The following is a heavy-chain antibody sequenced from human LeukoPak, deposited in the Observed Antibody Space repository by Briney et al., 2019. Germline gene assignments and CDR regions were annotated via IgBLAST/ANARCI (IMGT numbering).Heavy chain of an antibody. CDR1: GGTFSSYA. D-gene: IGHD1-1*01. Sequence: LVKVSCKASGGTFSSYAISWVRQAPGQGLEWMGGIIPIFGTANYAQKFQGRVTITADESTSTAYMELSSLRSEDTAVYYCAREELERPATFDYWGQGTLVTVSS. J-gene: IGHJ4*02. CDR2: IIPIFGTA. V-gene: IGHV1-69*13. CDR3: AREELERPATFDY.